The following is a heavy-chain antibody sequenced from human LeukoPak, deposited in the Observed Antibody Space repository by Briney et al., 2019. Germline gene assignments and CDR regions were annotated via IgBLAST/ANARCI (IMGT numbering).Heavy chain of an antibody. CDR2: IYHNGAT. V-gene: IGHV4-4*02. D-gene: IGHD4-17*01. J-gene: IGHJ5*02. Sequence: SETLSLTCAVSGDSISNRNCWTWVRQPPGKGLEWIGEIYHNGATNYKPSLKSRVTMSLDKSKNQFSLKLNSVTAADTAVYYCARGAYGDYSTWGQGTLVTVSS. CDR3: ARGAYGDYST. CDR1: GDSISNRNC.